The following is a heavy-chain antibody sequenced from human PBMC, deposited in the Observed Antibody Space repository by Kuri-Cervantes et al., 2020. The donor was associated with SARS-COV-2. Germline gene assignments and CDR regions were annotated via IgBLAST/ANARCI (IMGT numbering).Heavy chain of an antibody. V-gene: IGHV1-69*13. D-gene: IGHD3-16*01. J-gene: IGHJ5*02. CDR3: ASRMGDLTSYTWYKWFDP. CDR2: TIPIFGSP. CDR1: GTAFSSFA. Sequence: SVKVSCKASGTAFSSFAINWVRQAPGQGLEWMGGTIPIFGSPIYAQKFQGRLSITADESTSSVHMELSSLSSRDTAIYYCASRMGDLTSYTWYKWFDPWGQGTLVTVSS.